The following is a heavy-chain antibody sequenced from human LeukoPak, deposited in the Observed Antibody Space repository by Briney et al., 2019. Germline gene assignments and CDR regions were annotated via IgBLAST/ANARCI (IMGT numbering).Heavy chain of an antibody. CDR3: ARVYGSGYCSHENCNWFGMDV. D-gene: IGHD2-15*01. V-gene: IGHV3-74*01. CDR2: ISNVGTRT. J-gene: IGHJ6*02. Sequence: PPGGSLRLSCAASGFTFGSYYMHWVRQVPGKGLVWVSRISNVGTRTYYVDSVKGRFTISRDNAKKTLYLQMSRLRVEDTAVYYCARVYGSGYCSHENCNWFGMDVWGRGTPVTVSS. CDR1: GFTFGSYY.